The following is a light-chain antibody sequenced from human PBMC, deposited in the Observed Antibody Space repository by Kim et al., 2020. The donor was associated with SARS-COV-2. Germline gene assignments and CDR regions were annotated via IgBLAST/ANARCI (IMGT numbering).Light chain of an antibody. CDR3: QKYNNVPLT. V-gene: IGKV1-27*01. CDR1: DGTGDS. CDR2: AAS. J-gene: IGKJ4*01. Sequence: ASVGDTLTITCRGSDGTGDSVAWYQQKPGKLPNLLISAASTLREGVTSRFRGTRSGTHYTLTINSLQPEDVATYYCQKYNNVPLTFGGGTKVDIK.